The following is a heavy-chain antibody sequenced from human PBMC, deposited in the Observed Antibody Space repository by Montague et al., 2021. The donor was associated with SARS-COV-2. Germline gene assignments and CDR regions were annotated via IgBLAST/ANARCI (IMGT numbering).Heavy chain of an antibody. D-gene: IGHD3-10*01. CDR3: AREAWFGDKTSATEYYGMDV. Sequence: SETLSLTCTVSGGSISSYYWSWIRQPAGKGLEWIGRIYTSGSTXXXPSXXXRVTMSVDTSKNQFSLKLGSVTAADTAVYYCAREAWFGDKTSATEYYGMDVWGQGTTVTVSS. V-gene: IGHV4-4*07. CDR2: IYTSGST. CDR1: GGSISSYY. J-gene: IGHJ6*02.